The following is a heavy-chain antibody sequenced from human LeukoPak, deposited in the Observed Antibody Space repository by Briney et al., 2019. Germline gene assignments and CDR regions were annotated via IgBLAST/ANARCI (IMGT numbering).Heavy chain of an antibody. CDR3: ARGGSTYFDS. Sequence: GGSLRLSCAASGFTFSSYSMNWVRQAPGKGLEWVSSISSSSSYIYYADSVKGRFTISRDNAKNSLYLQMDTLRGEDTAVYYCARGGSTYFDSWGHGTLVTVSS. D-gene: IGHD3-16*01. CDR2: ISSSSSYI. V-gene: IGHV3-21*01. J-gene: IGHJ4*01. CDR1: GFTFSSYS.